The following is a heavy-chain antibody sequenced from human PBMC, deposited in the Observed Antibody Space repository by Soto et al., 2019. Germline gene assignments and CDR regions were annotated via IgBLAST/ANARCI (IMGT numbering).Heavy chain of an antibody. J-gene: IGHJ4*02. CDR2: IDPSDSYT. CDR1: GYTFTTYW. CDR3: ACPRKDYGARAYDY. V-gene: IGHV5-10-1*01. D-gene: IGHD2-21*01. Sequence: GESLKISCQGSGYTFTTYWITWVRQMPGRGLEWMGRIDPSDSYTNYSPSFQGHVTISADKSTNTAYLEWRSLKASDSAIYYCACPRKDYGARAYDYWGQGTLLTLS.